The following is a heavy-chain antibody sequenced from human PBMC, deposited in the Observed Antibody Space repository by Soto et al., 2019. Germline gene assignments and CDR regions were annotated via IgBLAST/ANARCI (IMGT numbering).Heavy chain of an antibody. Sequence: EVQLLESGGGLVQPGGSLRLSCAASGFTFTTYAMRWIRQAPGKGLEWVSDITGSGTNTYYADSVKGRFTISRDNSRNTLFLQMNSLRVEDTAVYYCAKNGLHGRWTLTDFWGQGTLVTVSS. D-gene: IGHD5-12*01. J-gene: IGHJ4*02. CDR3: AKNGLHGRWTLTDF. CDR1: GFTFTTYA. CDR2: ITGSGTNT. V-gene: IGHV3-23*01.